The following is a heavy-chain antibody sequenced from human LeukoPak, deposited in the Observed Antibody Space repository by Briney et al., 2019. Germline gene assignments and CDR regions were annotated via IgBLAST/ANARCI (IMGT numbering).Heavy chain of an antibody. J-gene: IGHJ5*02. Sequence: ASVKVSCKASGFRLSSFGVSWVRQAPGQGLEWMGWISTYFGVTHYAEKFEDRVTMTIDTSTTTAYMELRSLRYDDTAVYYCARDSHYSGNGNGDWFDPWGQGTVVTVSS. CDR2: ISTYFGVT. V-gene: IGHV1-18*04. CDR1: GFRLSSFG. D-gene: IGHD4-11*01. CDR3: ARDSHYSGNGNGDWFDP.